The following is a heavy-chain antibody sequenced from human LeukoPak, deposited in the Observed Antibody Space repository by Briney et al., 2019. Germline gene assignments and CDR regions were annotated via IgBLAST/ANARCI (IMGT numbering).Heavy chain of an antibody. V-gene: IGHV4-31*03. D-gene: IGHD2-15*01. CDR1: GASFTSADYY. CDR2: IYYTGDT. CDR3: ARVMVVAAYGEVVLAPPDAFDV. Sequence: PSQTLSLTCTVSGASFTSADYYWTWIRQLPGKGLEWIAYIYYTGDTSYNPSLKSRLTISADTSKNQFFLNLRSVTAADTAVYHCARVMVVAAYGEVVLAPPDAFDVWGQGTVVTVSS. J-gene: IGHJ3*01.